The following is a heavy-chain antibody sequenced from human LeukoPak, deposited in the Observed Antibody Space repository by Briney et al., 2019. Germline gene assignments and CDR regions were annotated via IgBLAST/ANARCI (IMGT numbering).Heavy chain of an antibody. V-gene: IGHV3-11*01. D-gene: IGHD6-13*01. J-gene: IGHJ4*02. CDR1: GFIFSDYY. CDR3: ARERGSSWFYQAFDL. Sequence: GGSLRLSCAASGFIFSDYYMTWVRQAPGKGLEPISYITNGGSGIFYADSVKDRFTISRDNAKNSLYLHISSLRVEDTAVYYCARERGSSWFYQAFDLWGQGALVIVSS. CDR2: ITNGGSGI.